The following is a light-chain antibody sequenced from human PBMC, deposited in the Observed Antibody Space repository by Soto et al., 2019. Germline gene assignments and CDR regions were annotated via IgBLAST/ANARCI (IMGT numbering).Light chain of an antibody. CDR2: QVT. Sequence: QSAVTQPASVSGAPGQSITISCTGTSRDLAIYNCVSGYQQQLGKAPKLMIYQVTNRPSGVSNRFSGSRSGNTASLTISGLQAEDEADYYCSSYTDSSNDVFGTGTKVTVL. J-gene: IGLJ1*01. V-gene: IGLV2-14*01. CDR1: SRDLAIYNC. CDR3: SSYTDSSNDV.